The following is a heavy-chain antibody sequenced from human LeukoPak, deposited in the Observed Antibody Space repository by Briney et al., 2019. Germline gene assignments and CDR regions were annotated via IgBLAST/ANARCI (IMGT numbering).Heavy chain of an antibody. CDR1: GFTFSSYA. D-gene: IGHD3-16*01. J-gene: IGHJ4*02. CDR2: ISGSGGST. CDR3: LRGGDYADY. Sequence: GGSLRLSCAASGFTFSSYAMSWVRQAPGKGLEWVSAISGSGGSTYYADSVKGRFTISRDNAKNSLFLQMNSLRAEDTAVYYCLRGGDYADYWGQGTLVTVSS. V-gene: IGHV3-23*01.